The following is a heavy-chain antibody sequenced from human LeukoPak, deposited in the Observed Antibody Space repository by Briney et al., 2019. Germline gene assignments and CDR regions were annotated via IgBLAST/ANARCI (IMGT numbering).Heavy chain of an antibody. CDR2: INNDGGVT. D-gene: IGHD5-12*01. CDR3: ARDLMGESGYAGY. V-gene: IGHV3-74*01. Sequence: PGGSLRLSCAASGFTFSSHWMHWVRQAPGKGLVWVSFINNDGGVTSYADSVKGRFTISRDNAKNSLYLQMSSLGAEDTAMYYCARDLMGESGYAGYWGQGTLVTVSS. CDR1: GFTFSSHW. J-gene: IGHJ4*02.